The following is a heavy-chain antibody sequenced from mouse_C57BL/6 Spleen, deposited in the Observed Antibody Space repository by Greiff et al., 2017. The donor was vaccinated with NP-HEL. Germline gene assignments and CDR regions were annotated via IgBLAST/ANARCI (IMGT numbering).Heavy chain of an antibody. D-gene: IGHD1-1*01. Sequence: VQLQESGPELVKPGASVKISCKASGYAFSSSWMNWVKQRPGKGLEWIGRIYPGDGDTNYNGKFKGKATLTADKSSSTAYMQLSSLTSEDSAVYFCARRTTTVVDYWGQGTTLTVSS. V-gene: IGHV1-82*01. J-gene: IGHJ2*01. CDR1: GYAFSSSW. CDR2: IYPGDGDT. CDR3: ARRTTTVVDY.